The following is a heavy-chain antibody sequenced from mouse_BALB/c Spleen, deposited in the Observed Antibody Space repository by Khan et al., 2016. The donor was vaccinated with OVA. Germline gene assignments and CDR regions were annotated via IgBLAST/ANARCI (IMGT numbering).Heavy chain of an antibody. CDR3: TRHGYVAWFTY. D-gene: IGHD2-2*01. CDR1: GYSFTSYY. V-gene: IGHV1S135*01. J-gene: IGHJ3*01. Sequence: VQLKQSGPELMKPGASVKISCKASGYSFTSYYIHWVMQSHGKSLEWIGYIDPFSGDTTYNQKFKGKATLTVDKSSSTANIHLSNLTSEDSAVYYCTRHGYVAWFTYWGQGTLVTVSA. CDR2: IDPFSGDT.